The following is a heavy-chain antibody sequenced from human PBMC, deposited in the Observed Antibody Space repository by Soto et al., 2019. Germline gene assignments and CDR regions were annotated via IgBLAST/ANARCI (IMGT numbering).Heavy chain of an antibody. D-gene: IGHD3-22*01. V-gene: IGHV4-59*08. J-gene: IGHJ4*02. CDR2: IYYSGST. CDR3: ARRKHYYDSSGYYYYFDY. Sequence: SETLSLTCTVSGGSISSYYWSWIRQPPGKGLEWIGYIYYSGSTTYNPSLKSRVTISVDTSKNQFSLKLIFLTAADTAVYYCARRKHYYDSSGYYYYFDYWGQGTLVTVSS. CDR1: GGSISSYY.